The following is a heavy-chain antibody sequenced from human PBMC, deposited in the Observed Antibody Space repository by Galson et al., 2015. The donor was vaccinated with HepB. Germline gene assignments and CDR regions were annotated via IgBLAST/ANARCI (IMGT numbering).Heavy chain of an antibody. CDR3: ARDAMGRGSGSYSAFDY. CDR1: GFAFSTYT. V-gene: IGHV3-30-3*01. D-gene: IGHD1-26*01. J-gene: IGHJ4*02. CDR2: ISSAGTTQ. Sequence: SLRLSCAASGFAFSTYTMQWVRQAPGKGLEWVATISSAGTTQYYADSVKGRFTSSRDNSKNLVYLQMNSLGAEDTAVYYCARDAMGRGSGSYSAFDYWGQGTLVTVSS.